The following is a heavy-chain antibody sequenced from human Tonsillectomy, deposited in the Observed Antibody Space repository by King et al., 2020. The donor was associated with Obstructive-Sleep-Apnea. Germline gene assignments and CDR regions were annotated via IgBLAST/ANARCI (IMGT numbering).Heavy chain of an antibody. CDR1: GFTFDDYT. J-gene: IGHJ6*02. D-gene: IGHD5-24*01. CDR2: ISWDGGST. CDR3: AKDRDDGYHLFNSMDV. Sequence: VQLVESGGVVVQPGESLRLSCAASGFTFDDYTMFWVRHAPGKGLEWVSLISWDGGSTYYTDSVRGRFTISRDNTKNSLYMEMNSLRTEDTAFYYCAKDRDDGYHLFNSMDVWGQGTTVTVSS. V-gene: IGHV3-43*01.